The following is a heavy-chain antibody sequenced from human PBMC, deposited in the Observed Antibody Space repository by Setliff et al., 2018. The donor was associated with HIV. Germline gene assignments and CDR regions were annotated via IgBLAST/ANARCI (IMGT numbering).Heavy chain of an antibody. CDR3: ARERSRGYTDPPRFDY. CDR2: IYTSGST. J-gene: IGHJ4*02. Sequence: SETLSLTCTVSGGSISSGSYYWSWIRQPAGKGLEWIGHIYTSGSTNYNPSLKSRVTISVDTSKNQFSLRLTSVTAADTAVYYCARERSRGYTDPPRFDYWGQGTLGTVPQ. D-gene: IGHD5-18*01. V-gene: IGHV4-61*09. CDR1: GGSISSGSYY.